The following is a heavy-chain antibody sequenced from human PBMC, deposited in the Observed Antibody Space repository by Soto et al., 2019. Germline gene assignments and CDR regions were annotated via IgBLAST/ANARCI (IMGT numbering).Heavy chain of an antibody. J-gene: IGHJ4*02. CDR1: GGTFSSYA. V-gene: IGHV1-69*13. CDR2: IIPIFGTA. D-gene: IGHD3-9*01. CDR3: ARVSDILTGPDYYFDY. Sequence: SVKVSCKASGGTFSSYAISWVRQAPGQGLEWMGGIIPIFGTANYAQKFQGRVTITADESTSTAYMELSSLRSDDTAVYYCARVSDILTGPDYYFDYWGQGTLVT.